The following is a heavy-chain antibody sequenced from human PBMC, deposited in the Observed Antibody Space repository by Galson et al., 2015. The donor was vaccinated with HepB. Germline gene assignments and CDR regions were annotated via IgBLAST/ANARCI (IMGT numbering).Heavy chain of an antibody. CDR2: INPNSGGT. CDR3: AREDGRGIFGVVITYFDY. D-gene: IGHD3-3*01. CDR1: GYTFTGYY. J-gene: IGHJ4*02. V-gene: IGHV1-2*06. Sequence: SVKVSCKASGYTFTGYYMHWVRQAPGQGLEWMGRINPNSGGTNYAQKFQGRVTMTRDTSISTAYMELSRLRSDDTAVYYCAREDGRGIFGVVITYFDYWGQGTLVTVSS.